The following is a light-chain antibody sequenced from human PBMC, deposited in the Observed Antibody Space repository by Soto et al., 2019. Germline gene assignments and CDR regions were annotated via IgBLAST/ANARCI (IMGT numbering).Light chain of an antibody. CDR2: DAS. CDR1: QSVSSY. Sequence: EIVLTQSPATLSLSPGDRATLSCRASQSVSSYLAWYQQKPGQAPRLLIYDASNRATGIPARFSGSGSGTDFTLTISSLEPEDFAVYYGQQRSNWPPITCGQGTRLEIK. CDR3: QQRSNWPPIT. J-gene: IGKJ5*01. V-gene: IGKV3-11*01.